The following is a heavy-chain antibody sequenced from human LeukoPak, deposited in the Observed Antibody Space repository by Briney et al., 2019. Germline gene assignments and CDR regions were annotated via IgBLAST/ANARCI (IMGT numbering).Heavy chain of an antibody. CDR2: ISSSSSYI. CDR3: ARGVGYFDWLFLQHGEYYFDY. J-gene: IGHJ4*02. Sequence: GGSLRLPCAASGFTFSSYEMNWVRQAPGKGLEWVSSISSSSSYIYYADSVKGRFTISRDNAKNSLYLQMNSLRAEDTAVYYCARGVGYFDWLFLQHGEYYFDYWGQGTLVTVSS. CDR1: GFTFSSYE. D-gene: IGHD3-9*01. V-gene: IGHV3-21*01.